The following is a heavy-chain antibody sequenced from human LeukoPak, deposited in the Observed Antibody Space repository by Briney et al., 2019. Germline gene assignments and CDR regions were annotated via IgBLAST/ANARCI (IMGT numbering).Heavy chain of an antibody. CDR2: ISGSGGST. CDR1: GFTFSDYY. V-gene: IGHV3-23*01. CDR3: AIVPAAIHLYYYYYMDV. D-gene: IGHD2-2*01. J-gene: IGHJ6*03. Sequence: GGSLRLSCAASGFTFSDYYMSWIRQAPGKGLEWVSAISGSGGSTYYADSVKGRFTISRDNSKNTLYLQMNSLRAEDTAVYYCAIVPAAIHLYYYYYMDVWGKGTTVTISS.